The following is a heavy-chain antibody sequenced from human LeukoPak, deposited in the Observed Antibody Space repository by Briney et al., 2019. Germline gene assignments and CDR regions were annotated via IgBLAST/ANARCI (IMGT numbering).Heavy chain of an antibody. CDR3: ARSKDILTGYCFDY. D-gene: IGHD3-9*01. CDR1: GGSISSYY. J-gene: IGHJ4*02. V-gene: IGHV4-59*01. CDR2: IYYSGST. Sequence: SETLSLTCTVSGGSISSYYWSWIRQPPGKGLEWIGYIYYSGSTNYNPSLKSRVTISVDTSKNQFSLKLSSVTAADTAVYYCARSKDILTGYCFDYWGQGTLVTVSS.